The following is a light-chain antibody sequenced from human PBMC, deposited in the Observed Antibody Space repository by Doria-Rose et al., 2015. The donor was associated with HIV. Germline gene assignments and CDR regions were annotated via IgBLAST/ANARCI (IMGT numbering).Light chain of an antibody. Sequence: SVSEAPGQRVTISCTGSSSNIGAGYDVHWYQRLPGTAPKLLMYSNTHRPSGVPDRFSGPKSGTSASLAITGLQAEDEADYYCQSYDSSLSVVVFGGGTKLTVL. CDR1: SSNIGAGYD. J-gene: IGLJ2*01. CDR3: QSYDSSLSVVV. V-gene: IGLV1-40*01. CDR2: SNT.